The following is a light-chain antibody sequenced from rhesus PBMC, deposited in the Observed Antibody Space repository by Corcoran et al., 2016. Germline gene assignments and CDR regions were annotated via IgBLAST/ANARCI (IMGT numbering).Light chain of an antibody. CDR3: QHGYGTPYS. J-gene: IGKJ2*01. CDR2: YAS. Sequence: DIQMTQSPSSLSASVGDTVTITCRASQGISNNLAWYQQKTGKVPKLLIFYASTLQSGVPSRFSGSGSGTYFTLTISSLQPEDFATYYCQHGYGTPYSFGQGTKVEIK. V-gene: IGKV1-25*01. CDR1: QGISNN.